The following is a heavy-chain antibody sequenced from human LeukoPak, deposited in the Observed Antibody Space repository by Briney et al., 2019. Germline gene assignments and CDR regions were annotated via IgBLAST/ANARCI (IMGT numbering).Heavy chain of an antibody. J-gene: IGHJ4*02. CDR3: ASGRTLGFDY. V-gene: IGHV4-59*01. Sequence: AETEALTCTVSGDSISTYYWTWIRQPPGKGPEWIGYIYYSGTTNYNPSLKSRVTISIDTSRNQFSLKLNSVTAADTAVYYCASGRTLGFDYWGEGTPVSVSS. CDR1: GDSISTYY. D-gene: IGHD1-26*01. CDR2: IYYSGTT.